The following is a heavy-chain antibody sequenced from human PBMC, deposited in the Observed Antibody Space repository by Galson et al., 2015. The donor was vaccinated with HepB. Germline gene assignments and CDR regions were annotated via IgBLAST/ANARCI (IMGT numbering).Heavy chain of an antibody. Sequence: QSGAEVKKPGESLKISCEGSGYKFTNYWIAWVRQMPGKGLEWMGIIYPDDSDARYSPSFQGQVTISVDKSINTAYLQWSSLKASDTAMYYCARHTDLPFYFDYWGQGTLATVSS. J-gene: IGHJ4*02. CDR1: GYKFTNYW. CDR2: IYPDDSDA. V-gene: IGHV5-51*01. CDR3: ARHTDLPFYFDY. D-gene: IGHD4-17*01.